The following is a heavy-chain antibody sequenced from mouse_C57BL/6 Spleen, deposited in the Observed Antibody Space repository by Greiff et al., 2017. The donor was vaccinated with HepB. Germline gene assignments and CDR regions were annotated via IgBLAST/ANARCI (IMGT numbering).Heavy chain of an antibody. J-gene: IGHJ3*01. Sequence: QVQLKQSGAELVRPGTSVKVSCKASGYAFTNYLIEWVKQRPGQGLEWIGVINPGSGGTNYNEKFKGKATLTADKSSSTAYMQLSSLTSEDSAVYFCARPNSLQAFAYWGQGTLVTVSA. D-gene: IGHD1-1*01. V-gene: IGHV1-54*01. CDR2: INPGSGGT. CDR3: ARPNSLQAFAY. CDR1: GYAFTNYL.